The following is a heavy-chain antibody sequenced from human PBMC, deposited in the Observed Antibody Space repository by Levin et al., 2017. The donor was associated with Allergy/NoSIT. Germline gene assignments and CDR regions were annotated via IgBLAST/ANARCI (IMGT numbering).Heavy chain of an antibody. Sequence: GESLKISCAASGFTFSDYYMSWIRQAPGKGLEWVSYISSSGSTIYYADSVKGRFTISRDNAKNSLYLQMNSLRAEDTAVYYCARVNEVLDVQTVTPISFSYYYMDVWGKGTTVTVSS. D-gene: IGHD4-17*01. CDR1: GFTFSDYY. V-gene: IGHV3-11*01. J-gene: IGHJ6*03. CDR2: ISSSGSTI. CDR3: ARVNEVLDVQTVTPISFSYYYMDV.